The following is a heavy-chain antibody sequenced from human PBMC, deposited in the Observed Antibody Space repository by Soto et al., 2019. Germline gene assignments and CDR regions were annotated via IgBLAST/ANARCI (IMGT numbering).Heavy chain of an antibody. CDR2: IYYSGST. CDR3: ARDSAKVALYGMDV. D-gene: IGHD2-15*01. V-gene: IGHV4-31*03. CDR1: GGSISSGGYY. J-gene: IGHJ6*02. Sequence: QVQLQESGSGLVKPSQTLSLTCTVSGGSISSGGYYWSWIRQHPGKGLEWIGYIYYSGSTYYNPSLKSRVTISVDTSKNQFSLKLSSVTAADTAVYYCARDSAKVALYGMDVWGQGTTVTVSS.